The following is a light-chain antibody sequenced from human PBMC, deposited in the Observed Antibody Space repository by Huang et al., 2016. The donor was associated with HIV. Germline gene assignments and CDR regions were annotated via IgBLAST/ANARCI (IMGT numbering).Light chain of an antibody. CDR1: QDISNY. J-gene: IGKJ4*01. V-gene: IGKV1-33*01. CDR2: DAS. Sequence: EIQMTQSPSSLSASVGDRVTITCRASQDISNYLNWYQQKPGKAPKILIYDASDLETGVPSRFSGGGSGTDFTFTISSLQPEDVATYFCQQYDNLPPLTFGGGTKVEIK. CDR3: QQYDNLPPLT.